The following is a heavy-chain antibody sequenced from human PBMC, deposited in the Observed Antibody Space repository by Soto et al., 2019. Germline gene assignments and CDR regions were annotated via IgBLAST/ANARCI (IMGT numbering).Heavy chain of an antibody. CDR2: IWYDGSNK. Sequence: GGSLRLSCAASGFTFSSYGMHWVRQAPGKGLEWVAVIWYDGSNKYYADSVKGRFTISRDNSKNTLYLQMNSLRAEDTAVYYCARTTYYDFWSGYRHDAFDIWGRGTMVTVSS. D-gene: IGHD3-3*01. CDR1: GFTFSSYG. J-gene: IGHJ3*02. CDR3: ARTTYYDFWSGYRHDAFDI. V-gene: IGHV3-33*01.